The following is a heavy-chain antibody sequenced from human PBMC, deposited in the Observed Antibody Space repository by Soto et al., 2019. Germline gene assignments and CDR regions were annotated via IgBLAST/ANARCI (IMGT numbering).Heavy chain of an antibody. CDR2: IKSKTDGGTT. V-gene: IGHV3-15*01. CDR3: TTTYSSGYYYFDY. J-gene: IGHJ4*02. CDR1: GFTFSNAW. D-gene: IGHD3-22*01. Sequence: GGTLRLFCAASGFTFSNAWMSWVRQAPGKGLEWVGRIKSKTDGGTTDYAAPVKGRFTISRDDSKNTLYLQMNSLKTEDTAVYYCTTTYSSGYYYFDYWGQGTLVTVSS.